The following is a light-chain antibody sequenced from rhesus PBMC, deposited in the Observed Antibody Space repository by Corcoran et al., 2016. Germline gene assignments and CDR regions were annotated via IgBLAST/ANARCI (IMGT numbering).Light chain of an antibody. CDR1: QSVSSY. CDR2: GAS. Sequence: EIVMTQSPATLALSPGERATLSCRASQSVSSYLAWYQQKPGQAPRLLIYGASSEATGIPDRFSGSGSGTEFTLTFSSLEPEDVGVYFCLQSSNWLTFGGGTKVEIK. V-gene: IGKV3-24*04. CDR3: LQSSNWLT. J-gene: IGKJ4*01.